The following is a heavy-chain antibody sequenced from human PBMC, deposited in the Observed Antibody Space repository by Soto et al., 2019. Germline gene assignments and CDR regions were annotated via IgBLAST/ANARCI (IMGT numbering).Heavy chain of an antibody. V-gene: IGHV2-5*01. J-gene: IGHJ5*02. CDR3: AHRRGWFDP. Sequence: SGPTLVNPTQTLTLTCTFSGFSLSTSGVGVGWIRPPPGKALEWLALIYWNDDKRYSPSLKSRLTITKDTSKNQVVLTMTNMDPVDAATYCCAHRRGWFDPWGQGTLVTVSS. CDR2: IYWNDDK. CDR1: GFSLSTSGVG.